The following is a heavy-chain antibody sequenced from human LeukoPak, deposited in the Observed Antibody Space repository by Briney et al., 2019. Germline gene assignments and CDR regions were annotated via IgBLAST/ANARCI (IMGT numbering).Heavy chain of an antibody. CDR1: GYTFTDYY. Sequence: ASVKVSCKASGYTFTDYYIHWVRQAPGQGLEWMAWINPITGDTNYAQDFHGRVTVTRDTSTSSAYMDLSRLRSGDTALYYCAADPYGPEGGFDFWGQGTLVTVSS. CDR2: INPITGDT. J-gene: IGHJ4*02. V-gene: IGHV1-2*02. CDR3: AADPYGPEGGFDF. D-gene: IGHD3-16*01.